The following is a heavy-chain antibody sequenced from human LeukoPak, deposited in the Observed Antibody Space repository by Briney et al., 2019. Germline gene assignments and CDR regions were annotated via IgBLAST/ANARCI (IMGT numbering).Heavy chain of an antibody. V-gene: IGHV3-53*01. CDR1: GFTVSSNY. Sequence: GGSLRLSCAASGFTVSSNYMSWVRQAPGKGLEWVSVIYSGGSTYFADSVKGRFTISRDNSNNTLYLQMNNLRTEDTAVYYCARGLQQQQILGDYYYGMDVWGQGTTVTVSS. CDR3: ARGLQQQQILGDYYYGMDV. CDR2: IYSGGST. D-gene: IGHD6-13*01. J-gene: IGHJ6*02.